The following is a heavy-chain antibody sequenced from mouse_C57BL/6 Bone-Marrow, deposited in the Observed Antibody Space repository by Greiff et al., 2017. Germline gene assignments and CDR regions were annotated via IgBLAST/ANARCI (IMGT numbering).Heavy chain of an antibody. V-gene: IGHV7-1*01. CDR3: ARELNWDGAMDY. J-gene: IGHJ4*01. D-gene: IGHD4-1*01. Sequence: EVKLMESGGGLVQSGRSLRLSCATSGFTFSDFYMEWVRQAPGKGLEWIAASRNKANDYTTEYSASVKGRFIVSRDTSQSILYLQMNALRAEDTAMYYCARELNWDGAMDYWGQGTSVTVSS. CDR1: GFTFSDFY. CDR2: SRNKANDYTT.